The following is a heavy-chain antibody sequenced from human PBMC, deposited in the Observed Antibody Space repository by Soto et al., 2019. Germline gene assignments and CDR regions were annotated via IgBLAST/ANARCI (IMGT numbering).Heavy chain of an antibody. V-gene: IGHV3-23*01. CDR2: ISGSGGST. CDR1: GFTFSSYG. D-gene: IGHD1-7*01. CDR3: AHMGSSVGFITGTTFFEY. Sequence: GSLRLSCAASGFTFSSYGMSWVRQAPGKWLEWVSPISGSGGSTYYADSVKGRFTISRDNSKNTLYLQMNSLRAEDTAVYYCAHMGSSVGFITGTTFFEYWGQGTLVTVSS. J-gene: IGHJ4*02.